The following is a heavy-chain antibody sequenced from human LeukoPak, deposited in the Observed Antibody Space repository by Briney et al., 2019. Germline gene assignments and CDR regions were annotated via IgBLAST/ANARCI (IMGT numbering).Heavy chain of an antibody. CDR2: ISYDGINK. D-gene: IGHD5-18*01. Sequence: AGGSLRLSCAASGFTFSNAWMSWVRQAPGKGLEWVAVISYDGINKYYADSVKGRFTISRDNSKNTLYLQMNSLRTEDTAVYYCAKSGRRGYSYGSRFKYYYDYWGQGTLVTVSS. V-gene: IGHV3-30*18. CDR3: AKSGRRGYSYGSRFKYYYDY. J-gene: IGHJ4*02. CDR1: GFTFSNAW.